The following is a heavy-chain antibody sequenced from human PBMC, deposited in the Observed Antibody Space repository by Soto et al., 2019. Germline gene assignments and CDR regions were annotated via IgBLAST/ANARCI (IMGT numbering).Heavy chain of an antibody. Sequence: SETLSLTCSIYSGSFSGYYWSWIRQPPGKGLEWIGEISQSGNTNYSPPLKSRVSISIDTSKKQFSLNLASVSAADTAVYYCARAPKVSGSSQTRPDFWGQGTLVTVSS. D-gene: IGHD6-6*01. CDR1: SGSFSGYY. CDR3: ARAPKVSGSSQTRPDF. J-gene: IGHJ4*02. CDR2: ISQSGNT. V-gene: IGHV4-34*01.